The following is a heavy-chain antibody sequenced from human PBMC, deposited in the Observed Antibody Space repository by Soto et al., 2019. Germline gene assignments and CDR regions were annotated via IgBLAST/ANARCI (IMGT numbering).Heavy chain of an antibody. D-gene: IGHD3-10*01. J-gene: IGHJ4*02. CDR3: ANSQAVCLDYYREFAF. CDR1: GFSFNRSGMS. V-gene: IGHV2-5*02. Sequence: QITLKESGPPLVKPTQTLTLTCTFSGFSFNRSGMSVGWIRQPPGKGLEWLALIYWDGDKRYSPSLKTRLAIXENAXTXQLVLTMTALDPVEPATYYCANSQAVCLDYYREFAFWGQGTRVTVSS. CDR2: IYWDGDK.